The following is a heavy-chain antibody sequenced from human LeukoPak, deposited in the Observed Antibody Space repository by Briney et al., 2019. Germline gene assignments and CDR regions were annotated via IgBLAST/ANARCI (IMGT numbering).Heavy chain of an antibody. CDR2: IYYSGST. J-gene: IGHJ3*02. CDR3: ARDRAPMVRGVIHYAFDI. Sequence: SETLSLTCTVSGGSISSGGYYWSWIRQPPGKGLEWIGYIYYSGSTYYNPSLKSRVTISVDTSKNQFSLKLSSVTAADTAVYYCARDRAPMVRGVIHYAFDIWGQGTMVTVSS. CDR1: GGSISSGGYY. V-gene: IGHV4-30-4*01. D-gene: IGHD3-10*01.